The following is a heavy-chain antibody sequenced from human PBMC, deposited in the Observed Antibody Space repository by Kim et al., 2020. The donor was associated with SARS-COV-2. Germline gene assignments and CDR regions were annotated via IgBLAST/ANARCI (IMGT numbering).Heavy chain of an antibody. CDR3: ARGPGYSSGWYY. Sequence: YAQKFQGRVTMTRDTSTSTVYMELSSLRSEDTAVYYCARGPGYSSGWYYWGQGTLVTVSS. D-gene: IGHD6-19*01. V-gene: IGHV1-46*01. J-gene: IGHJ4*02.